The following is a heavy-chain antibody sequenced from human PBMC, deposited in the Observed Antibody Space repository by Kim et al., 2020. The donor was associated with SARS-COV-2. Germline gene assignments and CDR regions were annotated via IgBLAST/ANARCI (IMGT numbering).Heavy chain of an antibody. CDR2: IYYTWNT. Sequence: SETLSLTCTVSNGSVSSSTYHWSWIRQPPGKALEWIGYIYYTWNTNYNPSLKSRVTMSLDTPKNQFSLKLTSVTAADAAVYFCAGWLGHAFDVWGQGTMV. CDR3: AGWLGHAFDV. D-gene: IGHD5-12*01. V-gene: IGHV4-61*01. J-gene: IGHJ3*01. CDR1: NGSVSSSTYH.